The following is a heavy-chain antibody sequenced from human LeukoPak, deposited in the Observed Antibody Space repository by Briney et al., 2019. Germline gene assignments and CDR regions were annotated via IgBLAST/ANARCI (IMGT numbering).Heavy chain of an antibody. V-gene: IGHV4-34*01. CDR3: ARGLGYCSSTSCYVGVWFDP. Sequence: PSETLSLTCTVSGGSISSYYWSWIRQPPGKGLEWIGEINHSGSTNYNPSLKSRVTISVDTSKNQFSLKLSSVTAADTAVYYCARGLGYCSSTSCYVGVWFDPWGQGTLVTVSS. J-gene: IGHJ5*02. CDR1: GGSISSYY. D-gene: IGHD2-2*01. CDR2: INHSGST.